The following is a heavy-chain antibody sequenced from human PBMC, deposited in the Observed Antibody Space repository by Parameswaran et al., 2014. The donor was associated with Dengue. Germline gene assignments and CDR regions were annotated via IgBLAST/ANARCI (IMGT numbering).Heavy chain of an antibody. V-gene: IGHV4-34*01. J-gene: IGHJ4*02. CDR2: INHSGST. D-gene: IGHD3-16*01. CDR3: ARDRGVGGFDY. Sequence: SQTLSLTLCCLWWVLQWLLLELDPPAPRKGLEWIGEINHSGSTNYNPSLKSRVTISVDTPKNQFSLKLSSVTAADTAVYYCARDRGVGGFDYWGQGTLVTVSS. CDR1: WVLQWLL.